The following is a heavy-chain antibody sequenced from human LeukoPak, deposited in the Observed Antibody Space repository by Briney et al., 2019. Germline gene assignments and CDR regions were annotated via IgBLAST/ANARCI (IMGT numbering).Heavy chain of an antibody. CDR1: GFTFSSYA. D-gene: IGHD6-6*01. Sequence: PGGSLRLSCAASGFTFSSYAMSWVRQAPGKGPEWVSAISGSGGSTYYADSVKGRFTISRDNSKNTLYLQMNSLRAEDTAVYYCAKDIWGRYSSSSMDFDYWGQGTLVTVSS. CDR3: AKDIWGRYSSSSMDFDY. V-gene: IGHV3-23*01. CDR2: ISGSGGST. J-gene: IGHJ4*02.